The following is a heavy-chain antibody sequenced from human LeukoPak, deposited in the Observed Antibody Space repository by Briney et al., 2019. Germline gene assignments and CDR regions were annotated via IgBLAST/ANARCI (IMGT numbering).Heavy chain of an antibody. J-gene: IGHJ4*02. V-gene: IGHV4-59*01. D-gene: IGHD2-2*01. CDR3: ALGDCSSTSCYVFDY. Sequence: SETLSLTCTVSGGYISSYYRSWIRQPPGKGLEWIGYIFNSGGTNYNPSLKSRVTISVDTSKNQFSLKLSSVTAADTAVYFCALGDCSSTSCYVFDYWGQGTLVTVSS. CDR1: GGYISSYY. CDR2: IFNSGGT.